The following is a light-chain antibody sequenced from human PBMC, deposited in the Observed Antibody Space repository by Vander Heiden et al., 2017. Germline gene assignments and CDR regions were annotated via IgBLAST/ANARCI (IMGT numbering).Light chain of an antibody. CDR3: QQLNTYQT. J-gene: IGKJ2*01. CDR1: QDISNY. Sequence: IHLTQSPSSLSASVGDRVTITCRASQDISNYLAWYQQKPGKAPKLLIYAASTLEGGVPSRFSGSGSGTDFTLTISSLQPADFATYYCQQLNTYQTFGQGTKLEIK. CDR2: AAS. V-gene: IGKV1-9*01.